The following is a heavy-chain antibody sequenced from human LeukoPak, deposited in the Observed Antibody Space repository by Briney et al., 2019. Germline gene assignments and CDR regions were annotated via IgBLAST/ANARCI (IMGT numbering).Heavy chain of an antibody. CDR3: VISSSFYTYDY. Sequence: SETLSLTCTVSGGSISSYYWSWIRQPAGKGLEWIGRIYTSGSTNYNPSLKSRVTMSVDTSKNQFSLKLSSVTAADTAVYYCVISSSFYTYDYWGQGTLVTVSS. J-gene: IGHJ4*02. V-gene: IGHV4-4*07. CDR1: GGSISSYY. CDR2: IYTSGST. D-gene: IGHD3-22*01.